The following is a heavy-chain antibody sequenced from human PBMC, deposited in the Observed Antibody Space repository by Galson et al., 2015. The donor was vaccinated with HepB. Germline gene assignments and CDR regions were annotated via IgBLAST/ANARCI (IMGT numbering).Heavy chain of an antibody. Sequence: PALVKPTQTLTLTCTFSGFSLSTSGMCVSWIRQPPGKALEWLARIDWGDDKYYSTSLKTRLTISKDTSKNQVVLTMTNMDPVDTATYYCARIRIAAAGTSLFDYWGQGTLVTVSS. J-gene: IGHJ4*02. CDR3: ARIRIAAAGTSLFDY. D-gene: IGHD6-13*01. CDR2: IDWGDDK. V-gene: IGHV2-70*11. CDR1: GFSLSTSGMC.